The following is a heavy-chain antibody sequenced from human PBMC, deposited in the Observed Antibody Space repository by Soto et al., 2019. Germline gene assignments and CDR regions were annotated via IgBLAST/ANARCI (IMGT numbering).Heavy chain of an antibody. CDR3: ARVSFYDSSGYSRESGPTYDY. Sequence: PPETVSLTCTVSGGSISRDGYYWSWIRQHPGKGLEWIGYIYYSGRTYHHPSLKSRVTISVDTPKNQFSLKLSSVTAADTAVYYCARVSFYDSSGYSRESGPTYDYWGQGTLVTVSS. D-gene: IGHD3-22*01. CDR1: GGSISRDGYY. V-gene: IGHV4-31*03. CDR2: IYYSGRT. J-gene: IGHJ4*02.